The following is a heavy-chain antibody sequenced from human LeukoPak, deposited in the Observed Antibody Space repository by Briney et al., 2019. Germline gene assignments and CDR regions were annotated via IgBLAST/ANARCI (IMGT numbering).Heavy chain of an antibody. CDR2: INPNSGGT. Sequence: ASVKVSCKASGYTFTGHYMHWVRQAPGQGLEWMGWINPNSGGTNYAQKFQGRVTMTRDTSISTAYMELGRLRSDDTAVYYCARSHGNWNYLAVGYWGQGTLVTVSS. D-gene: IGHD1-7*01. CDR3: ARSHGNWNYLAVGY. V-gene: IGHV1-2*02. J-gene: IGHJ4*02. CDR1: GYTFTGHY.